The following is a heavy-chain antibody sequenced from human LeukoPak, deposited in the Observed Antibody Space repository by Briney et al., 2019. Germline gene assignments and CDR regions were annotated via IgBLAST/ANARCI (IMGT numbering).Heavy chain of an antibody. CDR3: ARAAEAPHSGYDSLGFDY. CDR1: GGTFSSYA. D-gene: IGHD5-12*01. Sequence: ASVKVSCKASGGTFSSYAISWVRQAPGQGLEWMGRIIPILGIANYAQKFQGRVTITADKSTSTAYMELSSLRSEDTAVYYCARAAEAPHSGYDSLGFDYWGQGTLVTVSS. CDR2: IIPILGIA. V-gene: IGHV1-69*04. J-gene: IGHJ4*02.